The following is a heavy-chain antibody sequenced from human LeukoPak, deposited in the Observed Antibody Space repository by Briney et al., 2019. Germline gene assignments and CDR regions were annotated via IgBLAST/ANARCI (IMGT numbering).Heavy chain of an antibody. CDR1: GYTFTTYY. D-gene: IGHD3-10*01. J-gene: IGHJ4*02. V-gene: IGHV1-46*01. CDR3: ARGLGSGSYYKL. Sequence: ASVKVSCKASGYTFTTYYMHWVRQAPGQGLEWMGIINPSGGSATYAQKFQGRVTMTRDTSTSTVYMELSSLRSEDTAVYYCARGLGSGSYYKLWGQGTLVTVSS. CDR2: INPSGGSA.